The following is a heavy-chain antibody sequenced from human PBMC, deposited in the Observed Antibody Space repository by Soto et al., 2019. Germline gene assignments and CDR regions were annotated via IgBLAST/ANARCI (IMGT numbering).Heavy chain of an antibody. J-gene: IGHJ6*02. CDR1: GFTFSSYA. D-gene: IGHD3-3*01. CDR2: ISYDGSNK. V-gene: IGHV3-30-3*01. Sequence: PGGSLGLSCAASGFTFSSYAMHWVRQAPGKGLEWVAVISYDGSNKYYADSVKGRFTISRDNSKNTLYLQMNSLRAEDTAVYYWARETYYDFWSGPYYGMDVWGQGTTVTVSS. CDR3: ARETYYDFWSGPYYGMDV.